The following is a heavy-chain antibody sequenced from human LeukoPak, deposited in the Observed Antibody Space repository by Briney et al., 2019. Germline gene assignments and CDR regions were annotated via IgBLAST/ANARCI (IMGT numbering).Heavy chain of an antibody. V-gene: IGHV1-69*05. D-gene: IGHD6-6*01. CDR1: GGTFSSYA. J-gene: IGHJ5*02. CDR3: ESLSRGSFEQLGRP. CDR2: IIPIFGTA. Sequence: SVKVSCKASGGTFSSYAISWVRQAPGQGLEWMGRIIPIFGTANYAQKLQGRVTITTDESTSTAYMELSSLRSEDTAVYYCESLSRGSFEQLGRPWGQGTLVTVSS.